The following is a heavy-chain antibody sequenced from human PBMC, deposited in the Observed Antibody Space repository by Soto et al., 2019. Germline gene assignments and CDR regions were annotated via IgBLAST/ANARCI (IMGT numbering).Heavy chain of an antibody. CDR2: ISCCGGST. V-gene: IGHV3-23*01. D-gene: IGHD6-19*01. CDR1: GFNFKKFA. CDR3: AKADGEQWLIPHLDN. J-gene: IGHJ4*02. Sequence: LRLSCVASGFNFKKFAMAWVRQAPGEGLEWVSGISCCGGSTSYADSVKGRFSTARDDSKNTLSLQMNGLRVEDTAQYFCAKADGEQWLIPHLDNWGQGTLATVSS.